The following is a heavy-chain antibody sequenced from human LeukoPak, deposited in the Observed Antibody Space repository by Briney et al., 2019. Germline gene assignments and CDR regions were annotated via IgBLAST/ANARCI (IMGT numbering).Heavy chain of an antibody. Sequence: GGSLRLSCAASGFTFSSYSMNWVRQAPGKGLEWVANIKQDGSEKYYVDSVKGRFTISRDNAKNSLYLQMNSLRAEDTAVYYCARDSSQGMGVPSWDRSGSHGVDYWGQGTLVTVSS. V-gene: IGHV3-7*01. D-gene: IGHD1-26*01. CDR1: GFTFSSYS. CDR3: ARDSSQGMGVPSWDRSGSHGVDY. CDR2: IKQDGSEK. J-gene: IGHJ4*02.